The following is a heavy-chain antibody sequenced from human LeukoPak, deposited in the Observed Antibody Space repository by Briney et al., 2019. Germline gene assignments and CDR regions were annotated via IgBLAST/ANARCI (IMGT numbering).Heavy chain of an antibody. J-gene: IGHJ4*02. CDR1: GYTFTGYY. V-gene: IGHV1-2*02. CDR2: INPNSGGT. Sequence: ASAKASCKASGYTFTGYYMDWVGHAPGQGLEWMGWINPNSGGTNYAQKFQGRVTMTRDTSISTAYMELSRLRSDDTAVYYCASRGSIFGVGEFDYWGQGTLVTVSS. D-gene: IGHD3-3*01. CDR3: ASRGSIFGVGEFDY.